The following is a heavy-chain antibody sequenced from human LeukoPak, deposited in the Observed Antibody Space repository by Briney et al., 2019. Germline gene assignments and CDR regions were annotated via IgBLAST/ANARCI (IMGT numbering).Heavy chain of an antibody. D-gene: IGHD5-24*01. Sequence: KSGGSLILSCAASGFTFSDYYMSSIRQAPGKGLELVSYISSGSRYIDYADCVEGRFTIYRDNDKSPVYLQMTSMRAEDTAVYYCTRDQSGSGFNSDYWGQGTLVTVSS. J-gene: IGHJ4*02. CDR1: GFTFSDYY. V-gene: IGHV3-11*05. CDR3: TRDQSGSGFNSDY. CDR2: ISSGSRYI.